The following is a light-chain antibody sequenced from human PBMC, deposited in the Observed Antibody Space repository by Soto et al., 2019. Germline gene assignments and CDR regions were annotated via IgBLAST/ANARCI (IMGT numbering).Light chain of an antibody. Sequence: DIVLTQSPATLPLSPGARATLSCRASQSVRIYLAWYQQKPGQAPRLLIYDASSRATDIPARFTGSGSGTEFTLTISSLYPAYFAVYYCQQRSNWPWTFGQGTKVEIK. CDR1: QSVRIY. V-gene: IGKV3-11*01. CDR3: QQRSNWPWT. CDR2: DAS. J-gene: IGKJ1*01.